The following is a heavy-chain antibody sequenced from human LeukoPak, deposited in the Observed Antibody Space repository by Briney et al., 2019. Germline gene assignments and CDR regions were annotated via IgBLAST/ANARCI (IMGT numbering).Heavy chain of an antibody. CDR3: ASRMGGLLWFGEP. J-gene: IGHJ4*02. Sequence: PSETLSLTCTVSGGSISSYYWSWIRQPPGKGLEWIGYIYFTRNTNYNPSLKSRVTISIDTSRNQFSLKLSSVTAADTAVYYCASRMGGLLWFGEPWGQGTLVTVSS. V-gene: IGHV4-59*08. CDR1: GGSISSYY. D-gene: IGHD3-10*01. CDR2: IYFTRNT.